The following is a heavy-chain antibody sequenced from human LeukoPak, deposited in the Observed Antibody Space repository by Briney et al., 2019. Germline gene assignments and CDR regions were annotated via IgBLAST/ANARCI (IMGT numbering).Heavy chain of an antibody. Sequence: APTLSLTYTVACGSISSYYWSWIRQPARNRLGWSRFIYDVGSTNYNPSLKSQVTISGDTSRNQFSLKRSSVTAADTAIYYCAREQIHVAFDTWGQGTMVTVSS. CDR3: AREQIHVAFDT. V-gene: IGHV4-59*01. CDR1: CGSISSYY. CDR2: IYDVGST. J-gene: IGHJ3*02.